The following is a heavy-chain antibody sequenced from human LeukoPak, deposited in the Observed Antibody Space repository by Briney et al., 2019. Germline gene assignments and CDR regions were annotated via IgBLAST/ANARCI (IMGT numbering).Heavy chain of an antibody. V-gene: IGHV1-46*01. CDR2: LNPIGGST. J-gene: IGHJ4*02. D-gene: IGHD3-3*01. Sequence: ASVNVSCKASGYTFTSYYIHWVRQAPGQGLEWMGILNPIGGSTTYAQKFQGRVTMTRDTSTSTVYMELSSLRCEDTAVYYCARVDDFWSGRFDYWGQGTLVTVSS. CDR1: GYTFTSYY. CDR3: ARVDDFWSGRFDY.